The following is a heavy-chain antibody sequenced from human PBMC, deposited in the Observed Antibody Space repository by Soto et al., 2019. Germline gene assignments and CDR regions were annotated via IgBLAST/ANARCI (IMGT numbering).Heavy chain of an antibody. D-gene: IGHD3-22*01. Sequence: QISLKVSGPTLVKPTQAITLTCTFSGFSLSASREGAGWIRQPPGKFMEWHALIYWDDDKLFSPSLKSRLTIIKDTSKNQVVLTMTNMDPVDTATYYCVHRNHYYDCSGYYNWFDPWGQGTLVTVSS. CDR2: IYWDDDK. CDR1: GFSLSASREG. V-gene: IGHV2-5*02. CDR3: VHRNHYYDCSGYYNWFDP. J-gene: IGHJ5*02.